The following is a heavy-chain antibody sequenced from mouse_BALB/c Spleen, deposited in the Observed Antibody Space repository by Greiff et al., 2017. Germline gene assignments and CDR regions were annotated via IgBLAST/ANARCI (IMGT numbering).Heavy chain of an antibody. J-gene: IGHJ4*01. V-gene: IGHV5-9-4*01. Sequence: EVQLVESGGGLVKPGGSLKLSCAASGFTFSSYAMSWVRQSPEKRLEWVAEISSGGSYTYYPDTVTGRFTISRDNAKNTLYLEMSSLRSEDTAMYYCARAYYGSSYYYAMDYWGQGTSVTVSS. D-gene: IGHD1-1*01. CDR1: GFTFSSYA. CDR3: ARAYYGSSYYYAMDY. CDR2: ISSGGSYT.